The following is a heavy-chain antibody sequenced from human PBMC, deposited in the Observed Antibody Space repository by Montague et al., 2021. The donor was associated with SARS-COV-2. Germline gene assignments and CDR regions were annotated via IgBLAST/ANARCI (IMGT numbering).Heavy chain of an antibody. CDR1: GGSINSSNYY. D-gene: IGHD2-2*01. CDR3: ARVGYHELGHFSEMDD. J-gene: IGHJ6*02. Sequence: SETLSLTCTVSGGSINSSNYYWCWLRQPPGKGLEWIGSIYYSGSTYYTPSLKSRVTISVDTSKNQFSLKLSSVTAADTAVYYCARVGYHELGHFSEMDDWGQGTMVTVSS. V-gene: IGHV4-39*07. CDR2: IYYSGST.